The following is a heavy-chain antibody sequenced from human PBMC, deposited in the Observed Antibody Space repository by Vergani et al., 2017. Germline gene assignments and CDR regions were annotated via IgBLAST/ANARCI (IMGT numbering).Heavy chain of an antibody. D-gene: IGHD3-22*01. CDR2: IRSKAYGGTT. V-gene: IGHV3-49*03. CDR1: GFTFGDYA. J-gene: IGHJ4*02. Sequence: EVQLVESGGGLVQPGGSLRLSCTASGFTFGDYAMSWFRQAPGKGLEWVGFIRSKAYGGTTEYAASVKGRFTISRDDSKSIAYLQMNSLKTEDTAVYYCTREPASYYDSSGYFHFDYWGQGTLVTVSS. CDR3: TREPASYYDSSGYFHFDY.